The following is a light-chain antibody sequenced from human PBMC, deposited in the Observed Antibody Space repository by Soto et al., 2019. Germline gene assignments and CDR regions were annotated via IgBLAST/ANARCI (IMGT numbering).Light chain of an antibody. CDR3: QQANSFPIT. J-gene: IGKJ5*01. CDR2: AAS. Sequence: DLQITQSPSSVSASVGDRVTITCRASQGISRWLAWYQQKPGKAPKLLIYAASSLQSGVPSRFSGSGSGTDFTLTISSLQPEDFATYYCQQANSFPITFGQGTRLEIK. CDR1: QGISRW. V-gene: IGKV1-12*01.